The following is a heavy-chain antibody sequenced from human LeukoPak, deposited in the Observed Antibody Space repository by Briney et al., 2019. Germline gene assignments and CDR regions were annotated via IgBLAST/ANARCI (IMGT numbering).Heavy chain of an antibody. CDR1: GFPFSSYE. D-gene: IGHD3-10*02. CDR3: AELGITMIGGV. CDR2: IISSSSTI. J-gene: IGHJ6*04. Sequence: GSLRLSCAASGFPFSSYEMNWVRQAPGKGLEWVSYIISSSSTIYYADSVKGRFTITRDNAKNTLYLQMNSLGAEDTAVYYCAELGITMIGGVWGKGTTVTISS. V-gene: IGHV3-48*03.